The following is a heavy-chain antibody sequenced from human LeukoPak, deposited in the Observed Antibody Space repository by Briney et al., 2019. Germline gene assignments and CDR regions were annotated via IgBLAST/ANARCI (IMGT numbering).Heavy chain of an antibody. CDR2: IRYDGSNK. Sequence: QPGGSLRLSCAASGFTFSNYGMHWVRQAPGKGLEWVAFIRYDGSNKYYADSVKGRFTISRDNSKNTLYLQMNSLRTEDTAVYYCAKDRYCSGGSCYSSFDHWGQGTLVTVSS. CDR1: GFTFSNYG. V-gene: IGHV3-30*02. J-gene: IGHJ4*02. CDR3: AKDRYCSGGSCYSSFDH. D-gene: IGHD2-15*01.